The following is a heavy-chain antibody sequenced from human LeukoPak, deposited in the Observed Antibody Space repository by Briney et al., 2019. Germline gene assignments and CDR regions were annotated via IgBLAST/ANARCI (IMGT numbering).Heavy chain of an antibody. D-gene: IGHD1-26*01. Sequence: SETLSLTCNVSGGPINNYYWGWLRQSPGKGLEWIASVYYSGSTDYNPPLKSRVTISLDKSKNHFSLSLTSVTAADTAVYYCAREWRGAFFDYWGQGTPVTVSS. CDR3: AREWRGAFFDY. CDR1: GGPINNYY. CDR2: VYYSGST. V-gene: IGHV4-59*01. J-gene: IGHJ4*02.